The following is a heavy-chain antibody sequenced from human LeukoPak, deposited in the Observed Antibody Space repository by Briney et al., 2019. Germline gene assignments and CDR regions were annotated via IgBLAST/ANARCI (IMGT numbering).Heavy chain of an antibody. CDR2: IIPIFGTA. CDR3: ARDMRNYDILTGYPDWFDP. V-gene: IGHV1-69*05. D-gene: IGHD3-9*01. CDR1: GGTFSSYA. Sequence: SVKVSCKASGGTFSSYAISWVRQAPGQGLEWMGGIIPIFGTANYAQKFQGRVTITTDESTSTAYMELSSLRSEDTAVYYCARDMRNYDILTGYPDWFDPWGQGTLVTVSS. J-gene: IGHJ5*02.